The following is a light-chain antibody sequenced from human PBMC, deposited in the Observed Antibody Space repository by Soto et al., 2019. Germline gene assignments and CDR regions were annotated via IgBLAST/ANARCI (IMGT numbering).Light chain of an antibody. CDR2: GAS. CDR3: RLYMSSASPLT. Sequence: TLSVSPGERATLSCRASQSVSSNLAWYQQKPGQAPRLLIYGASTRATGIPARFSGSGSGAEFTLTISSLQSEDFAVYYCRLYMSSASPLTCGGG. CDR1: QSVSSN. J-gene: IGKJ4*01. V-gene: IGKV3-15*01.